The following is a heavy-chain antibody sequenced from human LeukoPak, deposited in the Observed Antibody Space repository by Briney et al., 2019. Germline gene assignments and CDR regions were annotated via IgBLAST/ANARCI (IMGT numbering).Heavy chain of an antibody. V-gene: IGHV4-31*03. Sequence: PSETLSLTCTVSGGSISSGGYYWSWIRQHPGKGLEWIGYIYYSGSTNYNPSLKSRVTISVDTSKNQFSLKLSSVTAADTAVYYCARGYNPVITIFGAGPQRGWFDPWGQGTLVTVSS. CDR2: IYYSGST. CDR3: ARGYNPVITIFGAGPQRGWFDP. J-gene: IGHJ5*02. D-gene: IGHD3-3*01. CDR1: GGSISSGGYY.